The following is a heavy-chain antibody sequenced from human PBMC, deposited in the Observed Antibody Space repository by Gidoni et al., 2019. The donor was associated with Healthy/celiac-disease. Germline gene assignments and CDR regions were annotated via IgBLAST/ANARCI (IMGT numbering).Heavy chain of an antibody. CDR2: IYYSGST. Sequence: QLQLQESGPGLVKPSETLSLTCTVSGGSISSSSYYWGWIRQPPGKGLEWIGSIYYSGSTYYNPSLKSRVTISVDTSKNQFSRKLSSVTAADTAVYYCARHTSIGRDSWYWFDPWGQGTLVTVSS. D-gene: IGHD6-13*01. J-gene: IGHJ5*02. V-gene: IGHV4-39*01. CDR3: ARHTSIGRDSWYWFDP. CDR1: GGSISSSSYY.